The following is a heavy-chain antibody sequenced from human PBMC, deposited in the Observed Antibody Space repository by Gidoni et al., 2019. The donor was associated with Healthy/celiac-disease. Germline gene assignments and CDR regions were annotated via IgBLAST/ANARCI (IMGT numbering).Heavy chain of an antibody. CDR2: IYWDDDK. J-gene: IGHJ6*02. CDR1: GFSLSTSGVG. V-gene: IGHV2-5*02. D-gene: IGHD2-15*01. Sequence: QITLKESGPTLVKPTQTLTLTCTFSGFSLSTSGVGVGWIRQPPGKALEWLALIYWDDDKRYRPSLNSRLTITKYTSKNQVVLTMTNMDPVDTATYYCAHSHGGNRYYYYGMDVWGQGTTVTVSS. CDR3: AHSHGGNRYYYYGMDV.